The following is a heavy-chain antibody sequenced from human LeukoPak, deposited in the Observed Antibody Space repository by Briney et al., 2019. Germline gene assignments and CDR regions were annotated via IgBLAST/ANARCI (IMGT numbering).Heavy chain of an antibody. CDR3: ARDHCSSTSCYKGTGYYYYYMDV. D-gene: IGHD2-2*02. V-gene: IGHV3-33*08. CDR1: GFTFSSYA. Sequence: GRSLRLSCAASGFTFSSYAMHWVRQAPGKGLEWVAVIWYDGSNKYYADSVKGRFTISRDNSKNTLYLQMNSLRAEDTAVYYCARDHCSSTSCYKGTGYYYYYMDVWGKGTTVTVSS. J-gene: IGHJ6*03. CDR2: IWYDGSNK.